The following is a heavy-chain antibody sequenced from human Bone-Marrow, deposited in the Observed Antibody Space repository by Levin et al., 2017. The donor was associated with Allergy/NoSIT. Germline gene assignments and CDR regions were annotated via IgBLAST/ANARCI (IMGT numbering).Heavy chain of an antibody. D-gene: IGHD5/OR15-5a*01. Sequence: PGGSLRLSCAASGFTFSSYAMSWVRQAPGKGLEWVSAISGSGGSTYYADSVKGRFTISRDNSKNTLYLQMNSLRAEDTAVYYCAKCHDDLRRGNWFDPWGQGTLVTVSS. V-gene: IGHV3-23*01. J-gene: IGHJ5*02. CDR2: ISGSGGST. CDR1: GFTFSSYA. CDR3: AKCHDDLRRGNWFDP.